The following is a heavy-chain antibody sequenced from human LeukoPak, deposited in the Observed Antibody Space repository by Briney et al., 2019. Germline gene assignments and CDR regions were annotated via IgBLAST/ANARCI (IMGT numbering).Heavy chain of an antibody. CDR3: ARGNLKQQLVLYYYYYYMDV. CDR1: GGSISSSSYY. J-gene: IGHJ6*03. V-gene: IGHV4-39*07. D-gene: IGHD6-13*01. Sequence: SETLSLTCTVSGGSISSSSYYWGWIRQPPGKGLEWIGSIYYSGSTYYNPSLKSRVTISVDTSKNQFSLKLSSVTAADTAVYYCARGNLKQQLVLYYYYYYMDVWGKGTTVTVSS. CDR2: IYYSGST.